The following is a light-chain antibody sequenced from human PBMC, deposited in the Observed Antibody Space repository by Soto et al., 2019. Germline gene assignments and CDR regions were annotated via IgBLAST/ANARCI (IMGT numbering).Light chain of an antibody. Sequence: QSVLTQPPSASGTPGQRVTISCSGSSSNLGSNYVYWYQQLPGTDPQLLICRNNERPSQVPDRFSGSKSGTSASLAISGLRSEDEAYYYCAAWDDSLSGVVFGGGTKLTVL. CDR1: SSNLGSNY. CDR3: AAWDDSLSGVV. CDR2: RNN. V-gene: IGLV1-47*01. J-gene: IGLJ2*01.